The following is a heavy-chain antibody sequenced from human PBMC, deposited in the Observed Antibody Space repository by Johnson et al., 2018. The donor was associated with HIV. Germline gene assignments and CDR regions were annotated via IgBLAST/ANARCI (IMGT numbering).Heavy chain of an antibody. CDR3: AKDGYSGYDDAFDI. V-gene: IGHV3-11*04. Sequence: ISRDNAKNSLYLQMNSLRAEDTAVYYCAKDGYSGYDDAFDIWGQGTMVTVSS. D-gene: IGHD5-12*01. J-gene: IGHJ3*02.